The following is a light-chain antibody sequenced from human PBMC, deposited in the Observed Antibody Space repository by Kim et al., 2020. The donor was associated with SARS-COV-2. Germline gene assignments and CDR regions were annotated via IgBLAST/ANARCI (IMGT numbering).Light chain of an antibody. J-gene: IGLJ3*02. Sequence: SPGQTARITCSGDALPRQFAYWYQQKPGQAPVMVIYKDTERPSGIPERFSGSSSGTTVTLTISGVQAEDEADYYCQSADSSGTSQVFGGGTQLTVL. V-gene: IGLV3-25*03. CDR1: ALPRQF. CDR3: QSADSSGTSQV. CDR2: KDT.